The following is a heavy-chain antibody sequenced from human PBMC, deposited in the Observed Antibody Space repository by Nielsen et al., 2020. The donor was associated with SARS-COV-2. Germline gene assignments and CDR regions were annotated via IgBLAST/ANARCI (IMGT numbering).Heavy chain of an antibody. D-gene: IGHD5-18*01. Sequence: PGKGLEWIGEINHSGSTNYNPSLKSRVTISVDTSKNQFSLKLSSVTAADTAVYYCARAALDTAMVTRWGQGTLVTVSS. J-gene: IGHJ4*02. V-gene: IGHV4-34*01. CDR2: INHSGST. CDR3: ARAALDTAMVTR.